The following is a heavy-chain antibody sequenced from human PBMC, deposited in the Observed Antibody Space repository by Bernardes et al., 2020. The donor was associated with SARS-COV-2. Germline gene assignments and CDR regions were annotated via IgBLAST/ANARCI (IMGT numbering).Heavy chain of an antibody. J-gene: IGHJ4*02. Sequence: SETLSLTCTVSGDSISGSYWNWVRQPPGKGLEWIGHIHYSGTTNYNPSLRSRVTISIDTSKNQFSLKLSSVTAADTAVYYCARLGFCSGGRCLADYWGQRALVSVSS. CDR1: GDSISGSY. CDR3: ARLGFCSGGRCLADY. CDR2: IHYSGTT. V-gene: IGHV4-59*01. D-gene: IGHD2-15*01.